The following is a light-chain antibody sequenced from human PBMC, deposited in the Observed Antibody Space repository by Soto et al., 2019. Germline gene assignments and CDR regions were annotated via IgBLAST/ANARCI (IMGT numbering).Light chain of an antibody. J-gene: IGKJ3*01. Sequence: DIQMTQSPSSVSASVGDRVTITCRASQDISHWLAWYQQKPGNAPKLLIYAASSLQSGVPSRFSGSGSGTDFTLTIRSLQPEDFATYYCQHANSFPWGTFGPGTKVDI. CDR2: AAS. CDR3: QHANSFPWGT. V-gene: IGKV1-12*02. CDR1: QDISHW.